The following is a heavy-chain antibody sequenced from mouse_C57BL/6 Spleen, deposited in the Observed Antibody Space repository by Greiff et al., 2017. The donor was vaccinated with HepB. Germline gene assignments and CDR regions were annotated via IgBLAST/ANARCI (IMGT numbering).Heavy chain of an antibody. Sequence: VKLMESGAELVRPGASVTLSCKASGYTFTDYEMHWVKQTPVHGLEWIGAIDPETGGTAYNQKFKGKAILTADKSSSTAYMELRCLTSEDSAVYYCTRDGYYGYWGQGTTLTVSS. CDR2: IDPETGGT. V-gene: IGHV1-15*01. CDR1: GYTFTDYE. J-gene: IGHJ2*01. CDR3: TRDGYYGY. D-gene: IGHD2-3*01.